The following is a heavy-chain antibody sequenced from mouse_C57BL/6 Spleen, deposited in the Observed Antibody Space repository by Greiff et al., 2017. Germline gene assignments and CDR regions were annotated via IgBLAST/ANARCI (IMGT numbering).Heavy chain of an antibody. D-gene: IGHD2-2*01. J-gene: IGHJ4*01. CDR3: APMVTTADYYAMDY. Sequence: EVKLMESGPELVKPGASVKMSCKASGYTFTDYNMHWVKQSHGKSLEWIGYINPNNGGTSYNQKFKGKATLTVNKSSSTAYMELRSLTSEDSAVYYCAPMVTTADYYAMDYWGQGTSVTVSS. V-gene: IGHV1-22*01. CDR1: GYTFTDYN. CDR2: INPNNGGT.